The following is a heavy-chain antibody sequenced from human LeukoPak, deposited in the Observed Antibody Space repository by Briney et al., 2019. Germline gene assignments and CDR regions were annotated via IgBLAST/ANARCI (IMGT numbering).Heavy chain of an antibody. V-gene: IGHV3-72*01. CDR2: SRNKANSYTT. CDR3: TTGAYSSGWLFDY. D-gene: IGHD6-19*01. CDR1: GFTFSDHY. J-gene: IGHJ4*02. Sequence: GGSLRLSCAASGFTFSDHYMDWVRQAPGEGLEWVGRSRNKANSYTTEYAASVKGRFTISRDDSKTTLYLQMNSLKTEDTAIYYCTTGAYSSGWLFDYWGQGTLVTVST.